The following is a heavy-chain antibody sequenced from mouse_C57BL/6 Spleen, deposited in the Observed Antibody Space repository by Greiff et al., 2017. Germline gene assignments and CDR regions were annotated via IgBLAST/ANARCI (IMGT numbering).Heavy chain of an antibody. Sequence: QVQLQQPGAELVRPGSSVKLSCKASGYTFTSYWMHWVKQRPIQGLEWIGNIDPSDSETHYNQKFKDKATLTVDTSSSTAFMQLSSLTSEDAAVYYCARSKYGSSYEDYWGQGTTLTVSS. CDR3: ARSKYGSSYEDY. J-gene: IGHJ2*01. D-gene: IGHD1-1*01. CDR2: IDPSDSET. CDR1: GYTFTSYW. V-gene: IGHV1-52*01.